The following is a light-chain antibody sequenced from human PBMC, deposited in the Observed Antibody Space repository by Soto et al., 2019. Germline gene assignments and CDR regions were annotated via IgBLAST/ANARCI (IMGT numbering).Light chain of an antibody. Sequence: EIGLTQSPSSLSLSAGERATLSCRTSQSVSNSLAWYQQKPGQAPRLLIYDASSRANGIPDRFSGSGSGTDFTLTISRLEPEDFAVYYCQQRSNWPGITFGQGTRLEI. V-gene: IGKV3-11*01. CDR1: QSVSNS. CDR2: DAS. CDR3: QQRSNWPGIT. J-gene: IGKJ5*01.